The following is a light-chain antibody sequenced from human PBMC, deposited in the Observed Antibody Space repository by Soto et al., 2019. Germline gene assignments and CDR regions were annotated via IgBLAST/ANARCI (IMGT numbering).Light chain of an antibody. Sequence: DIQMTQSPSTLSASVGDRVTISCRASQSLSGWLAWYQQKPGMAPKLLIYKASSLESGVPSRFSGSGSGTEFTLTISGLQPDDFATYYCQYYNSFSPIFGPGTKVDIK. CDR2: KAS. V-gene: IGKV1-5*03. CDR3: QYYNSFSPI. CDR1: QSLSGW. J-gene: IGKJ3*01.